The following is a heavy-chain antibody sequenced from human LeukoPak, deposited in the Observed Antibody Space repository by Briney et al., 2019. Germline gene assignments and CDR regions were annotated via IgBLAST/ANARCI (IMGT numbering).Heavy chain of an antibody. CDR3: ARHIVVVSANRHDYYYYGLDV. Sequence: SETLSLTCTVSGGSISSYYWSWIRQPPGKGLEWIGYISDSGSTKYDPSLKSRVTISGDTSKKQFSLKLSSVTAADTAVYYCARHIVVVSANRHDYYYYGLDVWGQGTTVTVSS. V-gene: IGHV4-59*08. CDR1: GGSISSYY. CDR2: ISDSGST. D-gene: IGHD2-2*01. J-gene: IGHJ6*02.